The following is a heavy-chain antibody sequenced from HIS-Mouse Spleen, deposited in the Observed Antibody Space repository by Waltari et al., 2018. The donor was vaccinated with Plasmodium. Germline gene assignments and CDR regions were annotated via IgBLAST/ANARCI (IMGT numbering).Heavy chain of an antibody. Sequence: QVQLVQSGAEVKKPGASVKVSCKASGYTFTGYYMPWVRQAPGQGLEWMGWINPNRGGTTYAQKFQGRVTMTRDTSISTAYMELSRLRSDDTAVYYCARVLGYKAAAGTFVEYFQHWGQGTLVTVSS. J-gene: IGHJ1*01. CDR1: GYTFTGYY. D-gene: IGHD6-13*01. V-gene: IGHV1-2*02. CDR2: INPNRGGT. CDR3: ARVLGYKAAAGTFVEYFQH.